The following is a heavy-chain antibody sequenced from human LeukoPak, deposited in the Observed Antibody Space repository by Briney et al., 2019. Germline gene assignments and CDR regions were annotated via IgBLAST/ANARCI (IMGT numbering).Heavy chain of an antibody. CDR1: GFSVSTSG. J-gene: IGHJ4*02. CDR2: ISVEGESA. D-gene: IGHD6-19*01. V-gene: IGHV3-23*01. Sequence: GGSLRLSCTVSGFSVSTSGMSWVRQAQGKGLQTISAISVEGESAYYADSVKGRFTISRDNSKNTLYLQMNSLRVEDAAVYFCAQGYGNGWYPHWGQGSLVSVSS. CDR3: AQGYGNGWYPH.